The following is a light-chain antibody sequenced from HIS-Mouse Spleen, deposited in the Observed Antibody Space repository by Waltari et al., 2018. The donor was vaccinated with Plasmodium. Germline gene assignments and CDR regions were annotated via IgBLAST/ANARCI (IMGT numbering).Light chain of an antibody. J-gene: IGKJ3*01. Sequence: DIQMTQSPSSLSASVGDIVSITCQASQDLSNYLNWYQQKPGKAPKLLIYDASNLETGVPSRFSGSGSGTDFTFTISSLQPEDIATYYCQQYDNLPPLFTFGPGTKVDIK. CDR2: DAS. V-gene: IGKV1-33*01. CDR3: QQYDNLPPLFT. CDR1: QDLSNY.